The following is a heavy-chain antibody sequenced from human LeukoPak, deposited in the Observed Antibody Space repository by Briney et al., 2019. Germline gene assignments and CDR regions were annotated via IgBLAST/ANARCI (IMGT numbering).Heavy chain of an antibody. V-gene: IGHV3-48*01. Sequence: GGSLRLSCAASGFTFSSYSMNWVRQAPGKGLEWDSYISSSSSTIYYADSVKGRFTISRDNAKNSLYLQMNSLRAEDTAVYYCAREISGPLAAAGGYYCYMDVWGKGTTVTISS. D-gene: IGHD6-25*01. CDR3: AREISGPLAAAGGYYCYMDV. CDR2: ISSSSSTI. CDR1: GFTFSSYS. J-gene: IGHJ6*03.